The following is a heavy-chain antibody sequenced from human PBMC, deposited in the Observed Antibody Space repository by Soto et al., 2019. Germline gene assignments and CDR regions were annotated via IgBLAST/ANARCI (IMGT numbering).Heavy chain of an antibody. CDR3: ARGPNYYDASGYFDYGLDV. Sequence: TSETLSLTCTVSGVSINNYYWSWIRQPPGKGLEWVGYIYYSGSTSYNPSLKSRVTISIDMSKNLFSLRLTSMTAADTAVYYCARGPNYYDASGYFDYGLDVWGQGTTVTVSS. J-gene: IGHJ6*02. V-gene: IGHV4-59*01. CDR2: IYYSGST. CDR1: GVSINNYY. D-gene: IGHD3-22*01.